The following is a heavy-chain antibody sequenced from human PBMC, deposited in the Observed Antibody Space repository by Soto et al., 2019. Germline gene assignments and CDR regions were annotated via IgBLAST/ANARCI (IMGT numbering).Heavy chain of an antibody. V-gene: IGHV3-30*04. CDR3: ARDFIVGAPDYFDY. Sequence: GGSLRLSCAASGFTFSYYPMHWVRQAPGKGLEWVAVISYDGRVKYYVDSVKGRFTISRDDSKNTLYLQMNSLRVDDTAVYYCARDFIVGAPDYFDYWGQGT. D-gene: IGHD1-26*01. CDR2: ISYDGRVK. CDR1: GFTFSYYP. J-gene: IGHJ4*02.